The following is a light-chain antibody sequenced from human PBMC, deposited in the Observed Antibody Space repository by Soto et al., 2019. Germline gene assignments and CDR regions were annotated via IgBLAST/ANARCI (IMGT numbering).Light chain of an antibody. CDR3: QQYGRSAIFT. CDR1: QSISGDY. Sequence: VLTQSPDTLSLSPGERATLSCWASQSISGDYLAWYQQKPGRAPRLLIYGASNRATGIPDRFRGSGSGTDFSLTITRLEPEDFAVYYCQQYGRSAIFTLGPGTTVEVK. J-gene: IGKJ3*01. V-gene: IGKV3-20*01. CDR2: GAS.